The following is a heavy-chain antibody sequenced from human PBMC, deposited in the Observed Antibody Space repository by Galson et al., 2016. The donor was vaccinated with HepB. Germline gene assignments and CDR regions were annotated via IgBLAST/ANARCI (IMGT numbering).Heavy chain of an antibody. Sequence: SLRLSCAASGSTFNSYSMNWVRQAPGKGLEWVSYISSSSSAIYYADTVKGRLTISRDNAKNSLYLQMNSLRAEDTAVYYCARGGSGSHPNQHYFYYYALDVWGIGATVTVSS. D-gene: IGHD3-10*01. CDR2: ISSSSSAI. CDR1: GSTFNSYS. V-gene: IGHV3-48*01. J-gene: IGHJ6*04. CDR3: ARGGSGSHPNQHYFYYYALDV.